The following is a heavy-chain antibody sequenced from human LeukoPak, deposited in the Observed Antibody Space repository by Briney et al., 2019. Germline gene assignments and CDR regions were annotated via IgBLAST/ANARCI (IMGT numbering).Heavy chain of an antibody. V-gene: IGHV4-34*01. CDR2: IDHSGST. Sequence: PSETLSLTCAVYGGSFSGYYWSWIRQPPGKGLEWIGEIDHSGSTNYNPSLKSRVTISVDTSKNQFSLKLSSVTAADTAVYYCALFRRRVDYWGQGTLVTVSS. CDR1: GGSFSGYY. J-gene: IGHJ4*02. D-gene: IGHD3-10*01. CDR3: ALFRRRVDY.